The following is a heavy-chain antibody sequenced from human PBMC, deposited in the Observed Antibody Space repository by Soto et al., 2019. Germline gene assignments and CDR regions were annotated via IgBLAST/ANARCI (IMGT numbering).Heavy chain of an antibody. CDR2: IIPIFGTA. CDR1: GGTFSSYA. CDR3: ARGKNSSSWTYNWFDP. V-gene: IGHV1-69*13. D-gene: IGHD6-13*01. J-gene: IGHJ5*02. Sequence: GASVKVSCKASGGTFSSYAISWVRQAPGQGLEWMGGIIPIFGTANYAQKFQGRVTITADESTSTAYMELSSLRSEDTAVYYCARGKNSSSWTYNWFDPWGQGTLVTVS.